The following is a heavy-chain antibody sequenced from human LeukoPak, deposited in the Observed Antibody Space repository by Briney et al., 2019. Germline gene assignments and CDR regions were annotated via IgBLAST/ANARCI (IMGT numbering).Heavy chain of an antibody. D-gene: IGHD6-13*01. J-gene: IGHJ4*02. CDR1: GGTFSSYA. CDR2: IIPILGIA. Sequence: ASVNVSCTASGGTFSSYAISWVRQAPGQGLEWMGMIIPILGIANYAQKFQGRVTITADKSTSTAYMELSSLRSEDTAVYYCARDLGLAGSDDYWGQGTLVTVSS. V-gene: IGHV1-69*04. CDR3: ARDLGLAGSDDY.